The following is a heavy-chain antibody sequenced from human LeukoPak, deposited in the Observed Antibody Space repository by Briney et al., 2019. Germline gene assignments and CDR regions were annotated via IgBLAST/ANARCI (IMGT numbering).Heavy chain of an antibody. CDR1: GYTFTSYD. Sequence: SVKLSCKASGYTFTSYDINWVRQATGQGLEWVGWMNPNSGNTCYAQKFQGRVTMTRNTSISTAYMGLSSLRSEYTGVYYCARVQSSICVTLIKKKFSFDPGGQRTLVTVS. CDR3: ARVQSSICVTLIKKKFSFDP. D-gene: IGHD3-3*01. V-gene: IGHV1-8*01. J-gene: IGHJ5*02. CDR2: MNPNSGNT.